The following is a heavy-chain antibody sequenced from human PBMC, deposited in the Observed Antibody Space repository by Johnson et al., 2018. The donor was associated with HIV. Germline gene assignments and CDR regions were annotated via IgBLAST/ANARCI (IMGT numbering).Heavy chain of an antibody. CDR2: IDWNGGRQ. CDR1: GFTFSNYG. V-gene: IGHV3-20*04. CDR3: ARQHNYDSSGQGGGLDI. D-gene: IGHD3-22*01. J-gene: IGHJ3*02. Sequence: VQLVESGGGVVQPGRSLRLSCAASGFTFSNYGMSWVRQAPGKGLEWVAGIDWNGGRQGYVGSVKGRFTITRDNAKNSLYLEMNSLRAEDTALYYCARQHNYDSSGQGGGLDIWGQGTMVTVSS.